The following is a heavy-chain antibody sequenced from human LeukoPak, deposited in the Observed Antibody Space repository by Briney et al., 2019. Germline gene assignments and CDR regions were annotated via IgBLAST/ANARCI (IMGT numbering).Heavy chain of an antibody. D-gene: IGHD3-16*01. CDR3: ARVQYSSGFAFGGIDY. V-gene: IGHV4-4*02. J-gene: IGHJ4*02. CDR1: AASIFTTKC. Sequence: PSATLSPTLAVSAASIFTTKCWCWVRQPPGKGREWIGQTVHSGSTSYSPSLKSRVTISVDKSKTQFSLKLCSVTAADTAVYYCARVQYSSGFAFGGIDYWGQGTLVTVSS. CDR2: TVHSGST.